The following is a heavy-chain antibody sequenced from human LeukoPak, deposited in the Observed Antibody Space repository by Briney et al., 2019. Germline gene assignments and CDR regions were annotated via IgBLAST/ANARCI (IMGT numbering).Heavy chain of an antibody. V-gene: IGHV1-45*02. CDR1: GYTFTYRY. Sequence: GASVKVSCKASGYTFTYRYLHWVRQAPGQALEWMGWITPFNGNTNYAQKFQDRVTITRDRSMSTAYMELSSLRSEDTAMYYCARCRDYDILTGSHNRSCRDAFDIWGQGTMVTVSS. CDR3: ARCRDYDILTGSHNRSCRDAFDI. D-gene: IGHD3-9*01. J-gene: IGHJ3*02. CDR2: ITPFNGNT.